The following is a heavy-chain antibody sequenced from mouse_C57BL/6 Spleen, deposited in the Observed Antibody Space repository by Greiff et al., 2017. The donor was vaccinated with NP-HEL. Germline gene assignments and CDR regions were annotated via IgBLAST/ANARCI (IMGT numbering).Heavy chain of an antibody. V-gene: IGHV7-3*01. CDR3: ASSTVVAPYWYFDV. Sequence: EVKLMESGGGLVQPGGSLSLSCAASGFTFTDYYMSWVRQPPGKALEWLGFIRNKANGYTTEYSASVKGRFTISRDNSQSILYLQMNALRAEDSATYYCASSTVVAPYWYFDVWGTGTTVTVSS. D-gene: IGHD1-1*01. CDR1: GFTFTDYY. J-gene: IGHJ1*03. CDR2: IRNKANGYTT.